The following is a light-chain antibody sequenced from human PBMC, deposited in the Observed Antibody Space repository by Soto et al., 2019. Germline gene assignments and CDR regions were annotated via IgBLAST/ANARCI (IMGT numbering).Light chain of an antibody. CDR3: QQYGSSPRT. CDR2: GAS. Sequence: EIVLTQSPGTLSLSPGERATLSCRASQSIKSSSLAWYQQRPGQAPRLLIYGASSRATGIPDKFSGSGSGTDFTLTIGRLEPEDFAIYYCQQYGSSPRTFGQGTKVEIQ. J-gene: IGKJ1*01. V-gene: IGKV3-20*01. CDR1: QSIKSSS.